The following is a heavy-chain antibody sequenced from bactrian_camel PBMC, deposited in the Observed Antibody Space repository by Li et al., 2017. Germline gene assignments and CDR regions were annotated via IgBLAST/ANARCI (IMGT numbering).Heavy chain of an antibody. CDR2: INTDGSNT. Sequence: QLVESGGGLVQPGGSLRLSCAASGFTFSSDYMNWVRQAPGKGLEWVSSINTDGSNTYYADSVKGRFTLSQDAAKSTLYLQMDSLKTEDTARHDCVADLGPPLGVFDDRDYWGQGTQVTVS. D-gene: IGHD7*01. CDR1: GFTFSSDY. V-gene: IGHV3S6*01. J-gene: IGHJ4*01. CDR3: VADLGPPLGVFDDRDY.